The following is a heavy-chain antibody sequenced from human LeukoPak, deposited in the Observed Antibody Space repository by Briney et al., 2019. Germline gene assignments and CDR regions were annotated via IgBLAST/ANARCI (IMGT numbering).Heavy chain of an antibody. D-gene: IGHD6-6*01. CDR1: GDSINSGDYY. CDR3: AKRRGGSSELDP. CDR2: IRYSGST. Sequence: SETLSLTCTVSGDSINSGDYYWGWLRQPPGKGLEWIGNIRYSGSTYYSPSLKSRVTISLDTSKNQFSLKLTSMTAADTAVYYCAKRRGGSSELDPWGQGTLVTVSS. V-gene: IGHV4-39*01. J-gene: IGHJ5*02.